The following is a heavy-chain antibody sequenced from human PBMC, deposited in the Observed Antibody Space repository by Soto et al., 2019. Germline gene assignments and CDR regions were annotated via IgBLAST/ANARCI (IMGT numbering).Heavy chain of an antibody. Sequence: GASVKVSCKASGYTFTSYGISWVRQAPGQGLEWMGWISAYNGNTNYAQKLQGRVTMTTDTSTSTAYMELRSLRSDDTAVYYCATTGLRYFDWLPKGGGYWGQGTLVAVSS. CDR2: ISAYNGNT. CDR3: ATTGLRYFDWLPKGGGY. J-gene: IGHJ4*02. V-gene: IGHV1-18*01. CDR1: GYTFTSYG. D-gene: IGHD3-9*01.